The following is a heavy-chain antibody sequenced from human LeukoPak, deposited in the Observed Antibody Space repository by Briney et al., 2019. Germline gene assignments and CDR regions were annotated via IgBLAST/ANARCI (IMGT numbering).Heavy chain of an antibody. Sequence: GASVKVSCKASGGTFSSYAITWVRQAPGQGLEWMGRIIPIFGTANYAQKFQGRVTITTDESTSTAYMELSTLRSDDTAVYYCARAPVAVAGLDYWGQGTLVTVSS. J-gene: IGHJ4*02. CDR3: ARAPVAVAGLDY. V-gene: IGHV1-69*05. CDR2: IIPIFGTA. CDR1: GGTFSSYA. D-gene: IGHD6-19*01.